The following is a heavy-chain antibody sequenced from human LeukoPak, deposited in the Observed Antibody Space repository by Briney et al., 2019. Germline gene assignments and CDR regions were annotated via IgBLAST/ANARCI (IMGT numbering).Heavy chain of an antibody. CDR2: LSYSGST. V-gene: IGHV4-61*01. CDR3: AREPGTPRSSPFDY. CDR1: GGSIISSSYY. J-gene: IGHJ4*02. Sequence: NSSETLSLTCTVSGGSIISSSYYWGWIRQPPGKGLEWIGYLSYSGSTNYNPSLKSRVTISVDTSKNQFSLKLNSVTAADTAVYYCAREPGTPRSSPFDYWGQGTLVTVSS. D-gene: IGHD6-13*01.